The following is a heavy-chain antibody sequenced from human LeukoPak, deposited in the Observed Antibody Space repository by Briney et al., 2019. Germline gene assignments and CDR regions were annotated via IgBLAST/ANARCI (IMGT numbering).Heavy chain of an antibody. CDR1: GYTFTSFG. J-gene: IGHJ4*02. CDR2: IRAYNGNT. Sequence: GASVTVSCKASGYTFTSFGIIWVRQAPGQGLEWMGWIRAYNGNTNYAQKVQSRITMTTDRSTSTAYMELRSLRPDDTAVYYCARDNLGFDYWGQGTLVTVS. V-gene: IGHV1-18*01. D-gene: IGHD7-27*01. CDR3: ARDNLGFDY.